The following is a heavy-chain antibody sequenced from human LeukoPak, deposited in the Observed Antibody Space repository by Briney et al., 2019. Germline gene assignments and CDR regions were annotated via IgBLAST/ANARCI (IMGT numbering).Heavy chain of an antibody. J-gene: IGHJ4*02. V-gene: IGHV1-18*01. CDR2: ITAYSRDT. CDR3: ARVDSSGWYDEVDH. D-gene: IGHD6-19*01. CDR1: GYIFISYG. Sequence: ASVKVSCKASGYIFISYGIMWVRQAPGQGLEWMGWITAYSRDTNYTQKVHDRVTMTADTSTSTAYLELRSLRPDDTAIYYCARVDSSGWYDEVDHWGQGTLVIVSS.